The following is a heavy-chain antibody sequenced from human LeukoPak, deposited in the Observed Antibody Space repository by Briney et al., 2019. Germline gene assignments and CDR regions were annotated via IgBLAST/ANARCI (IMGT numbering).Heavy chain of an antibody. CDR2: ISSGSTYI. V-gene: IGHV3-21*01. J-gene: IGHJ3*02. CDR1: GFTFSSYS. Sequence: GGSLRLSCAASGFTFSSYSMKWVRQAPGKGLEWVSSISSGSTYIYYRDSLKGRFTISRDNAKNSLYLQMNSLRAEDTAVYYCARRVASANDAFDIWGQGTMVTVSS. D-gene: IGHD6-13*01. CDR3: ARRVASANDAFDI.